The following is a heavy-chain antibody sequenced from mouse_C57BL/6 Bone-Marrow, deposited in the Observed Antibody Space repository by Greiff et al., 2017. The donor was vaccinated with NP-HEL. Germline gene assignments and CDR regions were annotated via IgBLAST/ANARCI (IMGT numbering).Heavy chain of an antibody. CDR3: ARGDYARDD. CDR2: ISGGGGNT. Sequence: EVQLVESGGGLVKPGGSLKLSCAASGFTFSSYTMSWVRQTPEKRLEWVATISGGGGNTYYPDSVKGRFTISRDNAKNTLYLQMSSLRSEDTALYYGARGDYARDDWGQGTSVTVSS. J-gene: IGHJ4*01. CDR1: GFTFSSYT. V-gene: IGHV5-9*01.